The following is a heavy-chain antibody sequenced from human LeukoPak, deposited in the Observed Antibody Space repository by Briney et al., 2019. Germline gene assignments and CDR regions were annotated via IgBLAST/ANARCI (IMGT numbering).Heavy chain of an antibody. CDR2: IIPIFGTA. CDR3: ARDRTRRWLQQDGFDI. D-gene: IGHD5-24*01. CDR1: GCTFSRYA. Sequence: ASVNVSCKASGCTFSRYAISWVRQAPGQGLEWMGGIIPIFGTADYAQKCQGRVTTTADEPTSTAYMDLSSLRSEDTAVYYCARDRTRRWLQQDGFDIWGQGTMVTVSS. V-gene: IGHV1-69*01. J-gene: IGHJ3*02.